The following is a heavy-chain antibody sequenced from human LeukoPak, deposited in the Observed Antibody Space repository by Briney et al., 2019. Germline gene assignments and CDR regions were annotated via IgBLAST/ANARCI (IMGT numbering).Heavy chain of an antibody. V-gene: IGHV4-59*01. Sequence: PSETLSLTCSVSGGSISRYYWSWIRQPPGRDLEWIGYIDDSGDTNYNPSLKSRVTISVDTSKNQFSLNLSSVTAADTAVYYCARALYYSHVGVYLRHAFDIWGQGTMVTVSS. CDR3: ARALYYSHVGVYLRHAFDI. D-gene: IGHD3-10*01. CDR1: GGSISRYY. J-gene: IGHJ3*02. CDR2: IDDSGDT.